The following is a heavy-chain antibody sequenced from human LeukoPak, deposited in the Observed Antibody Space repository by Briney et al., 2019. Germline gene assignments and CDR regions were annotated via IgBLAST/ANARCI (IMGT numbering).Heavy chain of an antibody. Sequence: SDTLSLTCAVYGWSFNDYYWNWIRQPPAKGLEWIGEINARGDTNYNPSLESRVTISVDTSKKQFSLRLTSMIAADTALYYCARGQVPAARGYNWFDPWGQGTLVTVSS. CDR2: INARGDT. D-gene: IGHD2-2*01. CDR1: GWSFNDYY. CDR3: ARGQVPAARGYNWFDP. V-gene: IGHV4-34*01. J-gene: IGHJ5*02.